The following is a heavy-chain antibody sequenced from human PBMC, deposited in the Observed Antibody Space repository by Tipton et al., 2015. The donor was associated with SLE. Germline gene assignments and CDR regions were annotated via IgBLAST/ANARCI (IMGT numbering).Heavy chain of an antibody. CDR3: ARRDFWSGEFDY. CDR1: GGSISSSSYY. V-gene: IGHV4-39*01. J-gene: IGHJ4*02. D-gene: IGHD3-3*01. CDR2: IYYSGST. Sequence: TLSLTCTVSGGSISSSSYYWGWIRQPPGKGLEWIGSIYYSGSTYYNPSLKSRVTISVDTSKNQFSLKLSSVTAADTAVYYCARRDFWSGEFDYWGQGTLVTASS.